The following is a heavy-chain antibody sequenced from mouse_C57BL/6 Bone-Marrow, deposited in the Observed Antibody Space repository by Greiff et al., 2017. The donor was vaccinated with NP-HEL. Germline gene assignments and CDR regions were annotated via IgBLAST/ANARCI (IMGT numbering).Heavy chain of an antibody. CDR3: ARHCYGSRYYYAMDY. D-gene: IGHD1-1*01. CDR1: GFTFSSYG. Sequence: EVKLVESGGDLVKPGGSLKLSCAASGFTFSSYGMSWVRQTPDKRLEWVATISSGGSYTYYPDSVKGRFTISRDNAKNTLYLQMSSLKSEDTAMYYCARHCYGSRYYYAMDYWGQGTSVTVSS. CDR2: ISSGGSYT. J-gene: IGHJ4*01. V-gene: IGHV5-6*01.